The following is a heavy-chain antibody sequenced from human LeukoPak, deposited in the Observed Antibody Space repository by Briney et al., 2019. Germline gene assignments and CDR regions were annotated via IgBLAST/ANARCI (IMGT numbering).Heavy chain of an antibody. J-gene: IGHJ5*02. Sequence: GESLKISCKGSGYSFTSYWIGWVRQMPGKGLEWMGIIYPGDSDTRYSPSFQGQVTISADKSISTAYLQWSSLKALDTAMYYCARSLALGHYYDYVPWFDPWGQGTLVTVSS. CDR3: ARSLALGHYYDYVPWFDP. CDR2: IYPGDSDT. CDR1: GYSFTSYW. V-gene: IGHV5-51*01. D-gene: IGHD3-16*01.